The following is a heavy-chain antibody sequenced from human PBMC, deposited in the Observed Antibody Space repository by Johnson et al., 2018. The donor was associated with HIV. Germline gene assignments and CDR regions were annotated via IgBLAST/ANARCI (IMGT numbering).Heavy chain of an antibody. V-gene: IGHV3-74*03. D-gene: IGHD3/OR15-3a*01. CDR2: IYNDGSST. Sequence: VLLVESGGGLVQPGGSLRLSCAASGFAFRTYWMVWVRQVPGKRPVWVARIYNDGSSTTYADSVRGRFTISRDNAKYTVDLQMNSLRGEDTAVYYCAKVDGGVGTWAGYDPFDLWGQGTLVTVSS. J-gene: IGHJ3*01. CDR1: GFAFRTYW. CDR3: AKVDGGVGTWAGYDPFDL.